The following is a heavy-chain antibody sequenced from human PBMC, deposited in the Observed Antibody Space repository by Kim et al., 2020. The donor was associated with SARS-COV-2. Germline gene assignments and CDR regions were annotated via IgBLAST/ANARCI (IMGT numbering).Heavy chain of an antibody. J-gene: IGHJ4*02. V-gene: IGHV3-23*01. CDR1: GFTFSSYA. CDR2: ISNSGGST. CDR3: ANGYGDFDY. D-gene: IGHD4-17*01. Sequence: GGSLRLSCAVSGFTFSSYAMSWVRQAPGKGLEWVSGISNSGGSTYYADSVKGRFTISRDNSKNTVYLQMNSLRVDDTAVYYCANGYGDFDYWGQGTLVTVSS.